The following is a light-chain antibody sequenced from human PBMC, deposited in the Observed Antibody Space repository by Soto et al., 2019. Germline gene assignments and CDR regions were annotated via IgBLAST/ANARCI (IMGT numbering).Light chain of an antibody. CDR2: AAS. CDR3: RPLNRYPLS. CDR1: QVIENS. Sequence: EILISPSPTSLLSFFGDTVSLTCRASQVIENSLVWHQQKPGKAPKLLIYAASTLQSGVPSRFSGSGSGTELALTISRLKPEDSASYHSRPLNRYPLSFGQGTRLEIK. J-gene: IGKJ5*01. V-gene: IGKV1-9*01.